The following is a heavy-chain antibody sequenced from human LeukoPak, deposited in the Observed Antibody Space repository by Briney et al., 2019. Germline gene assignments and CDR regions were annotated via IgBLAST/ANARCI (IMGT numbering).Heavy chain of an antibody. V-gene: IGHV4-4*07. Sequence: SETLSLTCSVSGGSISSSYWRWIRQPAGKGLEWIGRIYFTGTTNYNPSLQSRVTMSVDTSKYQFSLELSSVTAADTAVYYCARGSSSSWYSFDFWGQGTVVTVSS. J-gene: IGHJ3*01. CDR2: IYFTGTT. D-gene: IGHD6-13*01. CDR1: GGSISSSY. CDR3: ARGSSSSWYSFDF.